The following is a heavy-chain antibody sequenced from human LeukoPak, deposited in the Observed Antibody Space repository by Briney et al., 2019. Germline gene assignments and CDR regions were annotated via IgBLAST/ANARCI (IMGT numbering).Heavy chain of an antibody. CDR2: IYPDDSET. Sequence: GESLRISCKDFGNSFTNYWIGWVRQMPGKGLEWMGIIYPDDSETRYSPSFQGQVTISADKSITTAYLQWSSLKASDTAMYYCARHLGSRDYWGQGTLVTVSS. CDR1: GNSFTNYW. V-gene: IGHV5-51*01. CDR3: ARHLGSRDY. D-gene: IGHD2-15*01. J-gene: IGHJ4*02.